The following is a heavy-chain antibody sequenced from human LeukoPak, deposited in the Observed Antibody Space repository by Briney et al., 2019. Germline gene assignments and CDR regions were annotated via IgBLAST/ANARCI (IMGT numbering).Heavy chain of an antibody. J-gene: IGHJ4*02. CDR1: GFTFSSYW. V-gene: IGHV3-7*01. Sequence: GGSLRLSCAASGFTFSSYWMSWVRQAPGKGLEWVANIKQDGSEKYYVDSVKGRFTISRDNAKNSLHLQMNSLRAEDTAVYYCARDLSVVVITTGVGFDYWGQGTLVTVSS. D-gene: IGHD3-22*01. CDR2: IKQDGSEK. CDR3: ARDLSVVVITTGVGFDY.